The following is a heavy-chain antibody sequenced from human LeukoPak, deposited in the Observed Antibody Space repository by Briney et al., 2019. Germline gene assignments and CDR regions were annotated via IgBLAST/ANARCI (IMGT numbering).Heavy chain of an antibody. J-gene: IGHJ6*03. Sequence: GGTLRLSCAASGFTVSSNYMSWVRQAPGKGLEWVSVIYSGGSTYYADSVKGRFTISRDNSKNTLYLQMNSLRAEDTAVYYCARHGSITMVRGRLRYYYMDVWGKGTTVTISS. V-gene: IGHV3-53*01. D-gene: IGHD3-10*01. CDR2: IYSGGST. CDR1: GFTVSSNY. CDR3: ARHGSITMVRGRLRYYYMDV.